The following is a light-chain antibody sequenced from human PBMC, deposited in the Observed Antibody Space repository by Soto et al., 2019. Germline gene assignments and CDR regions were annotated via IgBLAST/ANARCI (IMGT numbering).Light chain of an antibody. Sequence: QSLLTQPASVSGPRGQSITISCTGTSSDVGGSNYVSWYQQLPGKAPKLMIYDVSDRPSGVSNRFSGSKSGNTASLTISGLQAEDEADYYCSLYTSSRVYVVGTGTKVTVL. V-gene: IGLV2-14*01. CDR2: DVS. CDR1: SSDVGGSNY. CDR3: SLYTSSRVYV. J-gene: IGLJ1*01.